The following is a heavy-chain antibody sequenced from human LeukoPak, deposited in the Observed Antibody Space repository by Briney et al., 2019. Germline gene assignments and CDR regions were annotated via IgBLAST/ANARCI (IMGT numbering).Heavy chain of an antibody. D-gene: IGHD3-10*01. CDR1: GGSMNKYY. CDR2: IYYSGST. CDR3: ASSFGYYYYMDV. Sequence: SETLSLTCTVSGGSMNKYYWSWIRQSPGKGLEWIAYIYYSGSTNYNPSLKSRVTISVDTSKNQFSLKLTSVTAADTAVYYCASSFGYYYYMDVWGKGTTVTVSS. J-gene: IGHJ6*03. V-gene: IGHV4-59*08.